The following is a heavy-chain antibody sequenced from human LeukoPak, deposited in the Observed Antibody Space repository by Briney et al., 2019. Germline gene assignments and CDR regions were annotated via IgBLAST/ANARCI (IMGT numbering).Heavy chain of an antibody. D-gene: IGHD3-22*01. V-gene: IGHV1-69*13. CDR3: ARNFRDSSGYYGY. Sequence: ASVKVSCKASGGTFTSYAISWVRQAPGQGLEWMGGIIPIFGTANYAQKFQGRVTITADESTSTAYMELSSLRSEDTAVYYCARNFRDSSGYYGYWGQGTLVTVSS. J-gene: IGHJ4*02. CDR1: GGTFTSYA. CDR2: IIPIFGTA.